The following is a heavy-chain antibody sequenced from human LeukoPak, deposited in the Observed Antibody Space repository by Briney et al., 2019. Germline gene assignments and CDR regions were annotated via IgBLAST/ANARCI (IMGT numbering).Heavy chain of an antibody. CDR2: INHSGST. J-gene: IGHJ5*02. V-gene: IGHV4-34*01. CDR1: GGSFSGYY. D-gene: IGHD4-23*01. Sequence: SETLSLTCAVYGGSFSGYYWSWIRQPPGKGLEWIGEINHSGSTNYNPSLKSRVTISVDTSKNQFSLKLSSETAADTAVYYCARGSRRWNTARRNWFDPWGQGTLVTVSS. CDR3: ARGSRRWNTARRNWFDP.